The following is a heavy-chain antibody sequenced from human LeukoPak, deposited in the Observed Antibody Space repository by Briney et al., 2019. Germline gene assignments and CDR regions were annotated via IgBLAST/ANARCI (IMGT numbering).Heavy chain of an antibody. CDR3: AKVQFDCSSTSCYLDYYYYGMDV. V-gene: IGHV3-9*01. CDR2: ISWNGVYK. D-gene: IGHD2-2*01. J-gene: IGHJ6*02. CDR1: GFTFDDYA. Sequence: GGSLRLSCAASGFTFDDYAMHWVRQAPRKGLEWVSGISWNGVYKDYADSVKGRFTISRDNSKNTLYLQMNSLRAEDTAVYYCAKVQFDCSSTSCYLDYYYYGMDVWGQGTTVTVSS.